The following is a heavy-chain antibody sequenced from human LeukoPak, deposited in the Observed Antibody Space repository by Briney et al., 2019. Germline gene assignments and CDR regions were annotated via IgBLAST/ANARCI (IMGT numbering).Heavy chain of an antibody. J-gene: IGHJ5*02. CDR3: ARGPRFGELLWHWFDP. CDR1: GYTFTNYY. CDR2: IIPMQGTP. Sequence: GASVKVSCKASGYTFTNYYMHWVRQAPGQGLEWMGGIIPMQGTPNYAQKFQDRVTISADKSTTTVYMALSSLRYEDTAVYYCARGPRFGELLWHWFDPWGQGTLVTVSS. D-gene: IGHD3-10*01. V-gene: IGHV1-46*01.